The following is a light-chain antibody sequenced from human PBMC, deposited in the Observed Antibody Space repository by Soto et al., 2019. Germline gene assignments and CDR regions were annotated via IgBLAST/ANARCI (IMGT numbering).Light chain of an antibody. J-gene: IGLJ1*01. CDR2: EGS. V-gene: IGLV2-23*01. Sequence: SVLTQPASVSGSPGQSITISCTGTSSDVGSYNLVSWYQQHPGKAPKLMIYEGSKRPSGVSNRFSGSKSGNTASLTISGLQAEDEADYYCCSYAGSSTFVFGTGTKVHRP. CDR1: SSDVGSYNL. CDR3: CSYAGSSTFV.